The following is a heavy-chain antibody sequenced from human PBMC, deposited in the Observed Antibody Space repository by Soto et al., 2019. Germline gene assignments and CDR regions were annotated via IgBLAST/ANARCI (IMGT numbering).Heavy chain of an antibody. CDR1: GDFTSNTTYY. CDR2: IYFSGSGTP. CDR3: ARPRSSFGTSGYYPFDE. D-gene: IGHD3-22*01. J-gene: IGHJ4*02. V-gene: IGHV4-39*01. Sequence: SETLSLTCSVSGDFTSNTTYYWGWVRQAPGKGLEWVGSIYFSGSGTPHYNPSLKSRVTISVDTSKNQFSLKPTSVTAADTAVYYCARPRSSFGTSGYYPFDEWGQXTLVTASS.